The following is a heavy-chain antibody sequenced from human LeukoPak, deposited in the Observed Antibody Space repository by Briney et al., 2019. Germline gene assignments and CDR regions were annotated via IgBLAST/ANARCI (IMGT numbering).Heavy chain of an antibody. CDR2: ISYDGGNK. D-gene: IGHD3-22*01. V-gene: IGHV3-30-3*01. J-gene: IGHJ5*02. CDR1: GFTFSSYA. Sequence: PGGSLRLSCAASGFTFSSYAMHWVRQAPGKGLEWVAVISYDGGNKYYADSVKGRFSISRDNSKNTLYLQMNSLRAEDTAVYYCAKDTQYYDSGTWGQGTLVTVSS. CDR3: AKDTQYYDSGT.